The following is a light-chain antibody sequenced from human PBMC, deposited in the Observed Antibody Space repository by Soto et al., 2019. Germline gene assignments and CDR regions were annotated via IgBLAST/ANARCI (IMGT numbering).Light chain of an antibody. J-gene: IGLJ1*01. Sequence: QAVVTQPPSASGTPGQRVTISCSGSSSNIGSNSVYWYQQLPGTAPKLLICRNDQRPSGVPDRFSGSKSGTSASLAISGLQSEDEADYYCAAWDDSLNGRVFGTGTKLTVL. CDR2: RND. CDR1: SSNIGSNS. V-gene: IGLV1-44*01. CDR3: AAWDDSLNGRV.